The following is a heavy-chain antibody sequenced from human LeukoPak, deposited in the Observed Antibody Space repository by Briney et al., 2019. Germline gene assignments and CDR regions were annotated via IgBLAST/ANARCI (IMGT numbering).Heavy chain of an antibody. D-gene: IGHD3-22*01. CDR2: MYYSGST. V-gene: IGHV4-39*07. CDR3: AREDSSGYYYVKGGGYFDY. CDR1: GGSISSSSYY. J-gene: IGHJ4*02. Sequence: SETLSLTCTVSGGSISSSSYYWGWIRQPPGKGLEWIGSMYYSGSTYYNPSLKSRVTISVDTSKNQFSLKLSSVTAADTAVYYCAREDSSGYYYVKGGGYFDYWGQGTLVTVSS.